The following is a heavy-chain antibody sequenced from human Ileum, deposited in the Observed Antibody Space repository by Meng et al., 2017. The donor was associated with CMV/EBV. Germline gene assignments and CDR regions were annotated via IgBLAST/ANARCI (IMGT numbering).Heavy chain of an antibody. CDR3: AQTGPVRDYFQS. V-gene: IGHV2-5*02. D-gene: IGHD1-1*01. Sequence: QILLQEAVPALVKPTQTLTLPCTFSGFSLTRSGMGVGWIRQPPGKALEWLALIYWDDDKRYSPSLNNRLTITKDASKNQVVLSMTSMGPVDTATYYCAQTGPVRDYFQSWGQGTLVTVSS. J-gene: IGHJ4*02. CDR2: IYWDDDK. CDR1: GFSLTRSGMG.